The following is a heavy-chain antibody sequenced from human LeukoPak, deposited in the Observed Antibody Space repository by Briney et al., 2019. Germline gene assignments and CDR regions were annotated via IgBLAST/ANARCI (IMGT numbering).Heavy chain of an antibody. CDR1: GYTFTGYY. D-gene: IGHD3-22*01. J-gene: IGHJ3*02. CDR2: INPNSGGT. V-gene: IGHV1-2*02. Sequence: ASVKVSCKASGYTFTGYYMNWVRQAPGQGLEWMGWINPNSGGTNYAQKFQGRVTMTRYTSISTAYMNLSRLRPDDTAGYYCVRVAGGPDSSGYYHAFDIGAQGTSVTVSS. CDR3: VRVAGGPDSSGYYHAFDI.